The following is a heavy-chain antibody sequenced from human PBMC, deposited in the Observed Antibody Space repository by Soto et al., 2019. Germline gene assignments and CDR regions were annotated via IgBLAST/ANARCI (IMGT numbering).Heavy chain of an antibody. Sequence: QVQLVQSGAEVKKPGASVKVSCKASGYTFTSYDINWVRQATGQGLEWMGWMNPNSGNTGYAQKFQGRVTMTRNTXXXXXXXXXXXXXXXXXXXXXCARDDILTGYYADDAFDIWGQGTMVTVSS. CDR2: MNPNSGNT. CDR3: ARDDILTGYYADDAFDI. J-gene: IGHJ3*02. D-gene: IGHD3-9*01. CDR1: GYTFTSYD. V-gene: IGHV1-8*01.